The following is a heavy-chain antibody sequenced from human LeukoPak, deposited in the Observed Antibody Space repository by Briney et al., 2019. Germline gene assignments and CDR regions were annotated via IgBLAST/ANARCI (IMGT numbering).Heavy chain of an antibody. J-gene: IGHJ4*02. CDR1: GLSISNDW. CDR3: TLIQGWGSGSYYLDY. Sequence: GGSLRLSCAASGLSISNDWMSWVRQAPGKGLEWVVRVKSKGNGETTDYAAPVKGRFTISRDDSKNTLYLQMNSLKIEDTAVYYCTLIQGWGSGSYYLDYWGQGTLVTVSS. V-gene: IGHV3-15*01. D-gene: IGHD3-10*01. CDR2: VKSKGNGETT.